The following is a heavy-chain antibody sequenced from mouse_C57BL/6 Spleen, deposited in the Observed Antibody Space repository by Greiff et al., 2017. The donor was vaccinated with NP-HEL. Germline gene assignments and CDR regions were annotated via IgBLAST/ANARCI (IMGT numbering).Heavy chain of an antibody. CDR3: ARNRFITPVEGAMDY. V-gene: IGHV1-69*01. CDR2: IDPSDSYT. D-gene: IGHD1-1*01. CDR1: GYTFTSYW. J-gene: IGHJ4*01. Sequence: QVQLQQPGAELVMPGASVKLSCKASGYTFTSYWMHWVKQRPGQGLEWIGEIDPSDSYTNYNQKFKGKSTLTVDKSSSTAYMQLSSLTSEDCAIYYCARNRFITPVEGAMDYWGQGTSVTVSS.